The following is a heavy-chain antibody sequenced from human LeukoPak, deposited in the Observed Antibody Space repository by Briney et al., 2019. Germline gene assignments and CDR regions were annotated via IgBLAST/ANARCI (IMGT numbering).Heavy chain of an antibody. CDR1: GFSFSSYA. Sequence: GGSLRLSCAASGFSFSSYAMSWVRQAPGKGLEWGGYIRSRAYGGAAEYAASVKGRFTITRDDSKSIAYLQMSNLNTEDTAVYYCAASSGFDYWGQGTLVTVSS. D-gene: IGHD6-25*01. CDR2: IRSRAYGGAA. J-gene: IGHJ4*02. V-gene: IGHV3-49*04. CDR3: AASSGFDY.